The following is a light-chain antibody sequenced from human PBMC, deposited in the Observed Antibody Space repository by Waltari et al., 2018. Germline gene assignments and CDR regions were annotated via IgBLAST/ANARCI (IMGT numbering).Light chain of an antibody. Sequence: EFVLTQSPGTLSLSPGERATLSCTASQTVNSAHTSWYHHKAGQPPRLLVFVTSTRATGIPDRFSGSGSGTDFTLTISRLEPEDSAVYYCQQYDGNVFTIGPGSVVEI. J-gene: IGKJ3*01. CDR2: VTS. CDR3: QQYDGNVFT. V-gene: IGKV3-20*01. CDR1: QTVNSAH.